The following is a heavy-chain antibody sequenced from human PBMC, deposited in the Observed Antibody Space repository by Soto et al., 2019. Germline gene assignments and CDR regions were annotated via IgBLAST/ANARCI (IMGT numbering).Heavy chain of an antibody. J-gene: IGHJ6*02. V-gene: IGHV3-23*01. CDR2: ISGGDDAT. Sequence: EVHLLESGGGLVQPGGSLTLACAASGFTFSSYVMSWVRQAPGKGLEWVSAISGGDDATYYAASVKGRFTISRDNSRNTLYLQMNSLRAEDTALYYCVKDWSGNKCPCMDVSGQGTTVTVSS. CDR3: VKDWSGNKCPCMDV. D-gene: IGHD3-3*01. CDR1: GFTFSSYV.